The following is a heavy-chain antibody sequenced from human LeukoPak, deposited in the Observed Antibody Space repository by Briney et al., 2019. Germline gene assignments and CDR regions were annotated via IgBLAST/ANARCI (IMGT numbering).Heavy chain of an antibody. CDR3: ASRPYCSSTSCYTVFDY. CDR2: TIPILGTA. CDR1: GYTFSSYA. J-gene: IGHJ4*02. D-gene: IGHD2-2*02. Sequence: ASVKVSCKASGYTFSSYAISWVRQAPGRGLEWMGGTIPILGTANYAQEFQGRVTITADESTSTAYMELSSLRSEDTAVYYCASRPYCSSTSCYTVFDYWGQGTLVTVSS. V-gene: IGHV1-69*13.